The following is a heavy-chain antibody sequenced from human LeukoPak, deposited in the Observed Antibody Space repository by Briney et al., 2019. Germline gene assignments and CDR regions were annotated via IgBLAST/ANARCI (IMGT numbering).Heavy chain of an antibody. J-gene: IGHJ4*02. V-gene: IGHV1-18*01. CDR1: GYAFTSYG. D-gene: IGHD5-12*01. Sequence: ASVKVSCKASGYAFTSYGISWVRQAPGQGLEWMGWINAYNGNTNYVQKFQGRVTMTTDTSTSTVHMELRSLRSDDTAVYYCARASSGYDIWIDYFDYWGQGTLVTVSS. CDR2: INAYNGNT. CDR3: ARASSGYDIWIDYFDY.